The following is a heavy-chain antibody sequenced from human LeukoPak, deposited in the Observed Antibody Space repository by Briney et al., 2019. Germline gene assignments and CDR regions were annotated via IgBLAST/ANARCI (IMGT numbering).Heavy chain of an antibody. CDR2: IYYSGST. V-gene: IGHV4-59*01. J-gene: IGHJ4*02. Sequence: SEPLSLTCNVSGGSMSTNYWSWIRQPPGKGLEWIGYIYYSGSTNYNPSLKSRVTISVDTSKSQFSLKLNSVTAADTAVYYCARGTTVLTYWGQGSLVTVSS. D-gene: IGHD4-23*01. CDR3: ARGTTVLTY. CDR1: GGSMSTNY.